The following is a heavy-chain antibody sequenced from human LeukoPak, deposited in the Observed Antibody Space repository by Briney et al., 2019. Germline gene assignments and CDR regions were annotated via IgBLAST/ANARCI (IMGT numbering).Heavy chain of an antibody. Sequence: RPGGSLRLSCAASGFTVSSHYISWVRQAPGKGLEWVSIIHSDGKTYYSDSVKGRFTISRDNSKNTLYLQMNSLRTEDTAVYYCARGGAFDIWGQGTMVTVSS. J-gene: IGHJ3*02. V-gene: IGHV3-53*01. D-gene: IGHD3-10*01. CDR1: GFTVSSHY. CDR3: ARGGAFDI. CDR2: IHSDGKT.